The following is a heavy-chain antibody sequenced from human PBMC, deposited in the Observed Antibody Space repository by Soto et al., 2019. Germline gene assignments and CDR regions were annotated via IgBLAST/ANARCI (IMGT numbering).Heavy chain of an antibody. V-gene: IGHV4-34*01. Sequence: SETLSLTCAVYGGSFSGYYWSWIRQPPGKGLEWIGEINHSGSTNYNPSLKSRVTISVDKSKNQFSLKLSSVTAADTAVYYCDIFLGSIAPRRIDFWGQGTLVT. J-gene: IGHJ4*02. CDR1: GGSFSGYY. CDR3: DIFLGSIAPRRIDF. D-gene: IGHD6-6*01. CDR2: INHSGST.